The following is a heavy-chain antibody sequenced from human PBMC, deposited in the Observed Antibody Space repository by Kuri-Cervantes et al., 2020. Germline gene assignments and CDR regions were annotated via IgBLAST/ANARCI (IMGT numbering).Heavy chain of an antibody. CDR2: INPNSGGT. CDR1: GYTFTGYY. CDR3: ARGQARIWYGMDV. J-gene: IGHJ6*02. D-gene: IGHD3-16*01. V-gene: IGHV1-2*02. Sequence: ASVKVSCKASGYTFTGYYMHWVRQAPGQGLEWMGWINPNSGGTKYAQKFQGRVTMTRNTSISTAYMELSSLRSEDTAVYYCARGQARIWYGMDVWGQGTTVTVSS.